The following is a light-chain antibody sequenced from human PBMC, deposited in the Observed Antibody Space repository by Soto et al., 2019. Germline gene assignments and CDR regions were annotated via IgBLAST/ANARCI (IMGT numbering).Light chain of an antibody. CDR3: HQRQSWPRT. V-gene: IGKV1-5*01. CDR1: QDISSW. CDR2: DVS. J-gene: IGKJ1*01. Sequence: DIQLTQSPSTQPASAGGRVTITCRASQDISSWLAWYQQKPGKAPKLLIYDVSSLESGVPARFSASGSGTDFTLTISDVQPEDFALYYCHQRQSWPRTFGQGTKVDIK.